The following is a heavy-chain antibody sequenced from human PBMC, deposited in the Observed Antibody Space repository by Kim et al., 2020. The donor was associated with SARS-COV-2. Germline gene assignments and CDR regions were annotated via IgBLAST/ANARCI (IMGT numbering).Heavy chain of an antibody. V-gene: IGHV3-11*01. J-gene: IGHJ4*02. CDR2: ISSSGSTI. CDR3: ARGTRDGYNTYYFDY. D-gene: IGHD5-12*01. Sequence: GGSLRLSCAASGFTFSDYYMSWIRQAPGKGLEWVSYISSSGSTIYYADSVKGRFTISRDNAKNSLYLQMNSLRAEDTAVYYCARGTRDGYNTYYFDYWGQGTLVTVSS. CDR1: GFTFSDYY.